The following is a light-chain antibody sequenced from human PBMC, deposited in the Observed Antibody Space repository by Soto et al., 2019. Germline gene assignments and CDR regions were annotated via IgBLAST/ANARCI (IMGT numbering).Light chain of an antibody. V-gene: IGKV1-39*01. Sequence: DIQMTQSPSTLSASVGDRVTITCRASHSINDWLAWYQQKPGKAPKLLIYAASSLQSGVPSRFRGSGSGTDRPLAIGCLQPEDFATYFFEPGYSTPHIVGQGTRLEIK. CDR3: EPGYSTPHI. CDR1: HSINDW. CDR2: AAS. J-gene: IGKJ5*01.